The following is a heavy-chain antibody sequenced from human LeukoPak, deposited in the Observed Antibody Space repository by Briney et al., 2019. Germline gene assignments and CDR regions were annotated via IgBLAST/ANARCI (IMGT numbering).Heavy chain of an antibody. J-gene: IGHJ4*02. CDR3: TRVGYIDEGIDY. D-gene: IGHD5-24*01. V-gene: IGHV3-7*04. CDR1: GFPLSSYL. CDR2: IKQDGSKK. Sequence: PGGALRLSCVASGFPLSSYLMTWVRQAPGKGLGWVANIKQDGSKKSYVDSVKGRFTISRDNAKNSLYLQMNSLRAEDTAIYYCTRVGYIDEGIDYWGQGTLVTVSS.